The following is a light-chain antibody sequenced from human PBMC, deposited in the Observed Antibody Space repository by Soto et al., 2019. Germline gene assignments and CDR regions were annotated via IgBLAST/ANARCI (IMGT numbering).Light chain of an antibody. CDR2: ATS. CDR1: QGVGGW. CDR3: QQTHSPPLS. V-gene: IGKV1-12*01. J-gene: IGKJ3*01. Sequence: IQMTQSPSSVSASVGDRVTMTCRASQGVGGWLAWYQQKPGKVPKLLIYATSSLHSGVPSRFSGSGSGTDFTLSISSLQPEDFAPYYCQQTHSPPLSFGPGTKVDIK.